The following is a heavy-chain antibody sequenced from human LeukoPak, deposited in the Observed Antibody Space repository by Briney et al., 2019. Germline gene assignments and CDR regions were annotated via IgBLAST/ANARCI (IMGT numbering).Heavy chain of an antibody. D-gene: IGHD3-22*01. CDR3: AKGPYTNYYLSD. CDR1: GFTFDDYA. Sequence: GGSLRLSCAASGFTFDDYAMHWVRQAPGKGLEWVSGISWNSGSIGYADSVKGRFTISRDNAKNSLYLQMNGLRAEDTALYYCAKGPYTNYYLSDWGQGTLVTVSS. CDR2: ISWNSGSI. V-gene: IGHV3-9*01. J-gene: IGHJ4*02.